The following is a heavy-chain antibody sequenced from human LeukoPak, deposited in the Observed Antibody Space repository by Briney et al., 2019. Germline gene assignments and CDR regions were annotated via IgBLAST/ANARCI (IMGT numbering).Heavy chain of an antibody. J-gene: IGHJ6*02. CDR2: INPSGGST. Sequence: ASVTVSCTASGYTFTSYYMHWVRQAPGQGLEWMGIINPSGGSTSYAQKFQGRVTMTRDTSTSTVYMELSSLRSEDTAVYYCARERASSNDFFYYYGMDVWGQGTTVTVSS. CDR1: GYTFTSYY. D-gene: IGHD3-3*01. CDR3: ARERASSNDFFYYYGMDV. V-gene: IGHV1-46*01.